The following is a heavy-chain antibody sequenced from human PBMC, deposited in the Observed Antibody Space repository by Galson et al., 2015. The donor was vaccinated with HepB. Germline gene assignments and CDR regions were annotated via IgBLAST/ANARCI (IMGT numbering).Heavy chain of an antibody. J-gene: IGHJ4*02. CDR1: GFSLSNHN. V-gene: IGHV3-21*06. Sequence: SLRLSCAASGFSLSNHNMNWVRQAPGKGLEWVAFISPSSNSRYYADSLKGRFSIPRDNANHSVYLQMDSLRPEDTAVYYCARDPGGAAAAGRFDLWGQGTLVTVSS. D-gene: IGHD6-13*01. CDR3: ARDPGGAAAAGRFDL. CDR2: ISPSSNSR.